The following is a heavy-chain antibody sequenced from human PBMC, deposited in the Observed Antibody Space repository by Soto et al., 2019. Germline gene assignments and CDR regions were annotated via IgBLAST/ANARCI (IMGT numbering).Heavy chain of an antibody. D-gene: IGHD3-3*01. CDR3: ARLLYDFWSGYYRRGPLDV. Sequence: GGSLRLSCAASGFTFSSYSMNWVRQAPGKGLEWVSYISSSSSTIYYADSVKGRFTISRDNAKNSLYLQMNSLRDEDTAVYYCARLLYDFWSGYYRRGPLDVWGKGTTVTVSS. J-gene: IGHJ6*04. CDR2: ISSSSSTI. CDR1: GFTFSSYS. V-gene: IGHV3-48*02.